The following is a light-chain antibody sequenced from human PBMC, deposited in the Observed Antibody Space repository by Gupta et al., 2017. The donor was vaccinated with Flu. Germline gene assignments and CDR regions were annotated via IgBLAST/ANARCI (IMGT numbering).Light chain of an antibody. CDR2: DAS. Sequence: DIVLTQSPATLSLSPGLRATLPCMARHSVSSYLAWYQPKPGQAPRLLIYDASNSATGIPARVSVSGSGTDFTLTIRILEAEAFAVDDCQRSRNWPFPYTFGRGTKLEIK. J-gene: IGKJ2*01. CDR3: QRSRNWPFPYT. V-gene: IGKV3-11*01. CDR1: HSVSSY.